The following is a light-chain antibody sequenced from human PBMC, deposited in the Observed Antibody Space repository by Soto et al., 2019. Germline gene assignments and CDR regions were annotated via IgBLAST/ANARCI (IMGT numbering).Light chain of an antibody. J-gene: IGKJ2*01. CDR3: QQHNDYTAVT. CDR1: QTKSSS. CDR2: DAS. Sequence: DIQMTQSPSTLSASVGDRVTITCRASQTKSSSLAWYQHKPGKAPKLLIFDASTLQTGVPSRFSGSGFGTEFTHTISGLQPDDFATYYCQQHNDYTAVTFGQGTKLEIK. V-gene: IGKV1-5*01.